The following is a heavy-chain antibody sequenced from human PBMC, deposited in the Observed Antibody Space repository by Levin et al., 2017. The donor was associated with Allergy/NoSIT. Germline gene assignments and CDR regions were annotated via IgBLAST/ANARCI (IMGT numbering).Heavy chain of an antibody. CDR3: AKGGDFDY. D-gene: IGHD1-26*01. Sequence: LGESLKISCAASGFTFSIYGIQWVRQAPGKGLEWVALITSDGSNKYYADPVKGRFTISRDNSKNTVYLQMNSLRAEDTAVYYCAKGGDFDYWGLGTVVTVSS. J-gene: IGHJ4*02. CDR1: GFTFSIYG. CDR2: ITSDGSNK. V-gene: IGHV3-30*18.